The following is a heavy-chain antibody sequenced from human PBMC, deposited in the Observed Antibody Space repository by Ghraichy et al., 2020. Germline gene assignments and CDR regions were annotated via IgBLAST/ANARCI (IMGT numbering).Heavy chain of an antibody. V-gene: IGHV4-39*01. D-gene: IGHD4-17*01. CDR1: GGSISSCSYY. CDR3: ARRDGDHLDY. CDR2: IYYSGGT. J-gene: IGHJ4*02. Sequence: SETLSLTCTVSGGSISSCSYYWGWIRQPPGKGLEWIGSIYYSGGTYYNPSLKSRVAMSVDTSKNQFSLNLRSVTAADTAVYYCARRDGDHLDYWGQGTLVTVSS.